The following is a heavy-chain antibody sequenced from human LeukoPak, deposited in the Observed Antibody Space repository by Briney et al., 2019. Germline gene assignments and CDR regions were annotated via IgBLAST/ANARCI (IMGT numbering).Heavy chain of an antibody. CDR1: GFTFSSYA. Sequence: GGSLRLSCAASGFTFSSYAMSWVRQAPGKGLEWVSAISDSGGSTYCADSVKGRLTISRDNSKNTLYLQMNSLRAEDTAVYYCAKGSSSSTSRPFDYWGQGTLVTVSS. V-gene: IGHV3-23*01. CDR2: ISDSGGST. CDR3: AKGSSSSTSRPFDY. J-gene: IGHJ4*02. D-gene: IGHD2-2*01.